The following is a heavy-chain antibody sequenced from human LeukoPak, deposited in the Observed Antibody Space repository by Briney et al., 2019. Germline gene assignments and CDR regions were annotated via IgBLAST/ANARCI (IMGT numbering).Heavy chain of an antibody. CDR1: GVSISSSNSY. V-gene: IGHV4-39*01. D-gene: IGHD3/OR15-3a*01. J-gene: IGHJ4*02. CDR2: IYYSGNT. Sequence: SETLSLTCTVSGVSISSSNSYWGWIRQPPGKGLEWIGSIYYSGNTYYNASLKSQVSISIDTSKNQFSLMLTSVTAADTAVYYGARKNGSGLFILPGGQGTLVTVSS. CDR3: ARKNGSGLFILP.